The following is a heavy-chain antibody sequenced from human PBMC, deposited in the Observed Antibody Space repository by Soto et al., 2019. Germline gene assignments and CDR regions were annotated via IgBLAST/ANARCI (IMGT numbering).Heavy chain of an antibody. J-gene: IGHJ4*02. CDR1: GGSIGSSSYY. CDR3: ARHVGGYSSGLDY. V-gene: IGHV4-39*01. CDR2: IYYSGNT. D-gene: IGHD6-19*01. Sequence: SETLSLTCTVSGGSIGSSSYYWGWIRQPPGKGLEWIGSIYYSGNTYYNPSLKSRVTISVDTSKNQFSLKLSSVTAADTAVYYCARHVGGYSSGLDYWGQGTLVTVSS.